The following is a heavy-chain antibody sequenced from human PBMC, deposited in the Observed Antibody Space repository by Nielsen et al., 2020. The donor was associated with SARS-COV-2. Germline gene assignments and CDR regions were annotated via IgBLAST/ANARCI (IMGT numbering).Heavy chain of an antibody. CDR1: GFTFSSYD. J-gene: IGHJ5*02. CDR3: ARESYYGGFDP. CDR2: IGTAGDT. V-gene: IGHV3-13*04. Sequence: GESLKISCAASGFTFSSYDMHWVRQATGKGLEWVSAIGTAGDTYYPGSVKGRFTISRENAKNSLYLQMNSLRAGDTAVYYCARESYYGGFDPWGQGTLVTVSS. D-gene: IGHD3-22*01.